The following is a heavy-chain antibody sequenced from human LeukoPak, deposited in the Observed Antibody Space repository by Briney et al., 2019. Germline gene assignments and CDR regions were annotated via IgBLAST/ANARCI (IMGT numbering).Heavy chain of an antibody. D-gene: IGHD4-11*01. Sequence: GSLRLSCAASGFTFSSYSMNWVRQAPGKGLEWVSYISSSSSSIYYADSVKGRFTISRDNAKNSLYLQMNSLRDDDTAVYYCARAYYSDSNFDYWGQGTLVTVSS. J-gene: IGHJ4*02. CDR2: ISSSSSSI. CDR1: GFTFSSYS. V-gene: IGHV3-48*02. CDR3: ARAYYSDSNFDY.